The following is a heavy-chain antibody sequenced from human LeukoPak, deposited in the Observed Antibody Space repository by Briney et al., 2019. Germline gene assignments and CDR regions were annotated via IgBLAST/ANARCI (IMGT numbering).Heavy chain of an antibody. CDR1: GFTFSSYA. D-gene: IGHD3-10*01. Sequence: GGSLRLSCAASGFTFSSYAMSWVRQAPGKGLEWVGFIRSKAYGGTTEYAASVKGRFTISRDDSKSIAYLQMNSLKTEDTAVYYCTRGRITMVRGVLFQHWGQGTLVTVSS. CDR3: TRGRITMVRGVLFQH. V-gene: IGHV3-49*04. CDR2: IRSKAYGGTT. J-gene: IGHJ1*01.